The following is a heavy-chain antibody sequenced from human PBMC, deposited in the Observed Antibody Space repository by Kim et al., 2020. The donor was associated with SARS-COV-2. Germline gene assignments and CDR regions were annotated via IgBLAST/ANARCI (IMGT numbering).Heavy chain of an antibody. V-gene: IGHV3-23*01. CDR3: AIQGYSSGWGYFDY. D-gene: IGHD6-19*01. CDR2: ISGSGGST. CDR1: GFTFSSYA. Sequence: GGSLRLSCAASGFTFSSYAMSWVRQAPGKGLEWVSAISGSGGSTYYADSVKGRFTISRDNSKNTLYLQMNSLRAEDTAVYYCAIQGYSSGWGYFDYWGQGTLVTVSS. J-gene: IGHJ4*02.